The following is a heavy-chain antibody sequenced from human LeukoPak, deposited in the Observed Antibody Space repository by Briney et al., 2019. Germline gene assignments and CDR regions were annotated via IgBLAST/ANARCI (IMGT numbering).Heavy chain of an antibody. Sequence: GGSLRLSCAASGFTFSTYSMNWVRQAPGKGLEWVANIKQDGSEKDYVDSVKGRFTISRDNAKNSLYLQMNSLTAEDTAVYYCARESFAARWDWGQGTLVTVSS. V-gene: IGHV3-7*01. CDR3: ARESFAARWD. D-gene: IGHD6-6*01. CDR2: IKQDGSEK. CDR1: GFTFSTYS. J-gene: IGHJ4*02.